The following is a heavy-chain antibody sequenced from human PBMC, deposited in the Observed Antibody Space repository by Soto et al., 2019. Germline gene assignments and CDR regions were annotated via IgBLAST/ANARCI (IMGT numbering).Heavy chain of an antibody. V-gene: IGHV1-69*02. CDR2: IIPILGIA. Sequence: QVQLVQSGAEVKKPGSSVKVSCKASGGTFSSYTISWVRQAPGQGLEWMGRIIPILGIANYAQKFHGRVTXXADKSTSTAYMELSSLRSEDTAVYYCAKIWNDAGYWGQGTLVTVSS. D-gene: IGHD1-1*01. J-gene: IGHJ4*02. CDR1: GGTFSSYT. CDR3: AKIWNDAGY.